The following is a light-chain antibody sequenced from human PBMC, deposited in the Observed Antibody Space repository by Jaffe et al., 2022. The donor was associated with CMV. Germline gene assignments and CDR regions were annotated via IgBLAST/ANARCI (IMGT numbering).Light chain of an antibody. CDR3: CSYAGASTWV. Sequence: QSALTQPRSVSGSPGQSVTISCTGTSSDVGTYNHVSWYQQYPDKAPKLVIFDVSRRPSGVPDRLSGSKSGTTASLTVSGLQAEDEADYYCCSYAGASTWVFGGGTKLTVL. V-gene: IGLV2-11*01. CDR2: DVS. J-gene: IGLJ3*02. CDR1: SSDVGTYNH.